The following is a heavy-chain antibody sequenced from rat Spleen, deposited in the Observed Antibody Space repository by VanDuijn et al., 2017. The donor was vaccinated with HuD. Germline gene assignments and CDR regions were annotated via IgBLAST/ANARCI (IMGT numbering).Heavy chain of an antibody. J-gene: IGHJ4*01. V-gene: IGHV5-58*01. CDR2: ITPDGSIT. D-gene: IGHD1-11*01. CDR3: GTDYFGGYVMDA. Sequence: EVQLAETGGGLVQPGRSLKLSCVASGFTFSRYWMYWVRQAPGKGLEWVASITPDGSITYYPDTMKGRFTISRDNAKNIQYLQMDSLRSEDTATYYCGTDYFGGYVMDAWGQGVSVTVSS. CDR1: GFTFSRYW.